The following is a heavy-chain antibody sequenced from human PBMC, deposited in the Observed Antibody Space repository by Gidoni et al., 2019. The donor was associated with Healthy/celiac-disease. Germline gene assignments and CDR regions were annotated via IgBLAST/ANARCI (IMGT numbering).Heavy chain of an antibody. J-gene: IGHJ4*02. D-gene: IGHD2-2*01. CDR2: ISGSGGST. CDR3: ANYQGGGYCSSTSCYSSTTSDPGGYDY. Sequence: EVQLLESGGGLVQPGGSLRLSCAASGFTFSSYAMSWVRQAPGKGLEWVSAISGSGGSTYYADSVKGRFTISRDNSKNTLYLQMNSLRAEDTAVYYCANYQGGGYCSSTSCYSSTTSDPGGYDYWGQGTLVTVSS. V-gene: IGHV3-23*01. CDR1: GFTFSSYA.